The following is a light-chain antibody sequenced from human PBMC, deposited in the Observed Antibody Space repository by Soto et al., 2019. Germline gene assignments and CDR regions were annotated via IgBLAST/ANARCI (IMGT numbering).Light chain of an antibody. Sequence: EIVMTQSPATLSVSPWERVTLSCRASQSVSSNLAWYQQKPGQAPRLLIYGASTRATGIPARFSGSGSGTDFTLTISSLEPEDFAVYYCQQRSNWITFGQGTRLEI. V-gene: IGKV3-15*01. CDR2: GAS. CDR1: QSVSSN. CDR3: QQRSNWIT. J-gene: IGKJ5*01.